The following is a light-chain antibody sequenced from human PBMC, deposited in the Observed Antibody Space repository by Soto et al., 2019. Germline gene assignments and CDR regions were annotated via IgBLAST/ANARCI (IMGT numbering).Light chain of an antibody. J-gene: IGLJ3*02. CDR2: DVY. CDR1: SSDVGDYNY. V-gene: IGLV2-14*03. Sequence: QSALTQPASVSGSPGQSITISCTGTSSDVGDYNYVSWYQQHPGKAPNLIIYDVYNRPSGISNRFSGSKSGNTASLTIAGLQAEDEADYYCTSFTSRDTGVFGGGTKVTVL. CDR3: TSFTSRDTGV.